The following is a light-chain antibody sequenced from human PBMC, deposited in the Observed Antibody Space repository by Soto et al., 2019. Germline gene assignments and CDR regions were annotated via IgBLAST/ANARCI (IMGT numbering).Light chain of an antibody. J-gene: IGLJ3*02. CDR1: SSDVGGYNY. CDR3: SSYTSGSTWV. CDR2: EVT. V-gene: IGLV2-14*01. Sequence: QSVLTQPASVSGPPGQSITISCTGTSSDVGGYNYVSWYQQHPGKAPKLMIYEVTNRPSGVSNRFSGSKSGNTASLTISGLQAEDEADYYCSSYTSGSTWVFGGGTKVTVL.